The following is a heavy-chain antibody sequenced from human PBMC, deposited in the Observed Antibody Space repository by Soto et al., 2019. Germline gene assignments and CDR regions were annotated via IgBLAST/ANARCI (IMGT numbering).Heavy chain of an antibody. V-gene: IGHV3-30*18. CDR1: GFTFSSYG. D-gene: IGHD2-2*01. J-gene: IGHJ4*02. CDR3: AKDHGDAGISLIVVVPAAFDY. Sequence: PGGSLRLSCAASGFTFSSYGMHWVRQAPGKGLEWVAVISYDGSNKYYADSVKGRFTISRDNSKNTLYLQMNSLRAEDTAVYYCAKDHGDAGISLIVVVPAAFDYWGQGTLVTVSS. CDR2: ISYDGSNK.